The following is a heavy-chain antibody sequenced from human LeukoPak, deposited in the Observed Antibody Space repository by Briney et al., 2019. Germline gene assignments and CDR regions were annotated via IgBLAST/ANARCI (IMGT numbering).Heavy chain of an antibody. V-gene: IGHV3-30*04. CDR2: ISYDGSNK. Sequence: GGSLRLSCAASGFTFSNYAMHWVRQAPGKGLEWVAVISYDGSNKYYADSVKGRFTISRDNSKNTLYLQMNSLRAEDTAVYYCARDRWSYWGQGTLVTVSS. CDR3: ARDRWSY. CDR1: GFTFSNYA. D-gene: IGHD2-8*01. J-gene: IGHJ4*02.